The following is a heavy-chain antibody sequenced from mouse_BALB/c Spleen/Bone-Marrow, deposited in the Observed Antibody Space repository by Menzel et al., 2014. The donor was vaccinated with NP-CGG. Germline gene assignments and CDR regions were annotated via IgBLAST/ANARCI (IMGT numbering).Heavy chain of an antibody. Sequence: EVKLVESGTELVKPGASVKLSCTASGFNIKDTYMHWVKQRPEQGLEWIGRTDPANGNTKYDPKFQGKATITADTSSNTADLQLSSLTSEDTAVYYCAHGSTYGYFDYWGQGTTLTVSS. J-gene: IGHJ2*01. V-gene: IGHV14-3*02. CDR2: TDPANGNT. CDR3: AHGSTYGYFDY. CDR1: GFNIKDTY. D-gene: IGHD1-1*01.